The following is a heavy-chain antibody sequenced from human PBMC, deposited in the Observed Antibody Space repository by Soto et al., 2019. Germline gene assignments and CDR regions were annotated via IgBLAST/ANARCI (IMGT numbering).Heavy chain of an antibody. J-gene: IGHJ6*02. V-gene: IGHV3-73*01. CDR3: ARDSRPYGMDV. CDR1: GFTFNIAA. Sequence: PGGSLRLSCAASGFTFNIAAIHWVRQASGKGLEWVGLIRNKANGYATAYAASVRGRITVSRDDSKNMAFLEINSLKTEDTAVYYCARDSRPYGMDVWGQGTTVTVSS. CDR2: IRNKANGYAT.